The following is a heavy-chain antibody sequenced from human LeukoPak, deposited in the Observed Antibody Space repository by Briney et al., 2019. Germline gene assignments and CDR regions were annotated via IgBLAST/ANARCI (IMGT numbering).Heavy chain of an antibody. V-gene: IGHV4-59*01. Sequence: SETLSLTCAVSGGSIGSYYWSWLRQPPGRGLEWIGYIYYSGTTNYNPSLKSRVTISVDTSKNQFSLKLTSVTAVDTAVYYCAREDPQTTVPEGLDVWGQGTTVTVS. D-gene: IGHD4-17*01. CDR2: IYYSGTT. J-gene: IGHJ6*02. CDR1: GGSIGSYY. CDR3: AREDPQTTVPEGLDV.